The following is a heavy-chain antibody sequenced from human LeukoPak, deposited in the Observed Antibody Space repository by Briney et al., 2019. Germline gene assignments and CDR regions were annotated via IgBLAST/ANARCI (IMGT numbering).Heavy chain of an antibody. J-gene: IGHJ4*02. CDR2: ICGSTSA. V-gene: IGHV3-66*01. D-gene: IGHD4-17*01. Sequence: PGGSLRLSCAASGFTVSSKYINWVRQAPGKGLEWVSLICGSTSADYADSVKGRFTISRDNSMNTVYLQMNSLRAEDTAIYYCARLNFGDDYWGQGTLVAVSS. CDR3: ARLNFGDDY. CDR1: GFTVSSKY.